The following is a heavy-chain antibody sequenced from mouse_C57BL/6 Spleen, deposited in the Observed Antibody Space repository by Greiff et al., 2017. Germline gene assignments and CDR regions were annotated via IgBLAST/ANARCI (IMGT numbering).Heavy chain of an antibody. V-gene: IGHV1-64*01. J-gene: IGHJ4*01. Sequence: QVQLQQPGAELVKPGASVKLSCKASGYTFTSYCMHWVKQRPGQGLEWIGMIHPNSGSTNYNEKFKSKATLTVDKSSSTAYMQLSSLTSEDSAVYYCARYYDYDYYYAMDYWGQGTSVTVSS. CDR1: GYTFTSYC. CDR2: IHPNSGST. D-gene: IGHD2-4*01. CDR3: ARYYDYDYYYAMDY.